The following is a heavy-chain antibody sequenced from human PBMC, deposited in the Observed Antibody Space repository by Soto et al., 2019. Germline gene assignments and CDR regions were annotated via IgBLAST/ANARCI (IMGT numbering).Heavy chain of an antibody. CDR3: VSQGGDSYDSSAFYFDS. J-gene: IGHJ4*02. D-gene: IGHD3-22*01. CDR1: ESRFGHYW. V-gene: IGHV5-51*01. Sequence: EVQLVQSGAQVKKPGEPLQISCQSSESRFGHYWIGWVRQRPETGLEWMGIIYPGDSDTRYSPSSQGRVTISADKSIATAYLEWSNLKASDTALYYCVSQGGDSYDSSAFYFDSWGQGTLVTVSS. CDR2: IYPGDSDT.